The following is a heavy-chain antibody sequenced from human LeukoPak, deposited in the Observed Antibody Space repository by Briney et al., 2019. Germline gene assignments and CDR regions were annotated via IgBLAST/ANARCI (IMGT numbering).Heavy chain of an antibody. CDR1: GFTVSSNY. CDR3: ARDLSGGGLDV. D-gene: IGHD3-16*01. CDR2: ISGDGGNT. V-gene: IGHV3-64*01. J-gene: IGHJ6*02. Sequence: GGSLRLSCAASGFTVSSNYISWVRQAPGKGLEYVSAISGDGGNTHYANSVKARFTISRDNSKNPLYLQMGSLRAEDMAVYYCARDLSGGGLDVWGQGTTVTVSS.